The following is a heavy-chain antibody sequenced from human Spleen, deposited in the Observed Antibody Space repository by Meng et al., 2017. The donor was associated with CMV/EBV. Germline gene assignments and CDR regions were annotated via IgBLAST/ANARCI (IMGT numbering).Heavy chain of an antibody. CDR3: AKDLSDWYVGDIDY. CDR1: GFTFSDYY. CDR2: FSGSGSAI. D-gene: IGHD6-19*01. Sequence: GESLKISCAASGFTFSDYYMSWIRQAPGKGLEWISYFSGSGSAIYYADSVKGRFTISGDNAKNSLYLQMNSLRDEDTAVYYCAKDLSDWYVGDIDYWGQGTLVTVSS. V-gene: IGHV3-11*04. J-gene: IGHJ4*02.